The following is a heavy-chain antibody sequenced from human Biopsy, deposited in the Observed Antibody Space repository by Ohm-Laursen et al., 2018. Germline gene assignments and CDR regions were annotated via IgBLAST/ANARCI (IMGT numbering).Heavy chain of an antibody. CDR1: GASVKTSGYF. CDR2: ISYNERT. J-gene: IGHJ2*01. V-gene: IGHV4-31*03. CDR3: VREPKTGTAEAWYFDL. D-gene: IGHD3-9*01. Sequence: HTPSLTPSVSGASVKTSGYFWSWIRQRPGKGLEWIGYISYNERTHYNPSLTSRLAISFDTSNNRISLQLRSVSVADTAVYYCVREPKTGTAEAWYFDLWGRGSPVTVPS.